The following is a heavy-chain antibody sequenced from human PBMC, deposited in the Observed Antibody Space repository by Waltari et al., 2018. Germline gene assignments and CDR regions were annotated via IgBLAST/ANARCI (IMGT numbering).Heavy chain of an antibody. D-gene: IGHD4-17*01. CDR1: GYTLSELS. Sequence: QVQLVQSGAEVKKPGASVKVSCKVSGYTLSELSMHWVRLAPGKGLEWMGGFDAEDGEIIYAQKVQGRVTMTEDTSTDTAYMELSSLRSEDTAVYYCASIWGTTVFTPRPFDYWGQGTLVTVSS. V-gene: IGHV1-24*01. CDR2: FDAEDGEI. CDR3: ASIWGTTVFTPRPFDY. J-gene: IGHJ4*02.